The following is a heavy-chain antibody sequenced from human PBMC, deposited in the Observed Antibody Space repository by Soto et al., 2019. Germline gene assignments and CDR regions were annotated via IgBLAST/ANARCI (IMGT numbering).Heavy chain of an antibody. V-gene: IGHV1-46*01. J-gene: IGHJ5*02. Sequence: ASVKVSCKASGYTFTSYYMHWVRQAPGQGLEWMGIINPSGGSTSYAQKFQGRVTMTRDTSTSTVYMELSSLRSEDTAVYYCARAIICSPHDYGVLFNWFDPWGQGTLVTVSS. CDR1: GYTFTSYY. CDR2: INPSGGST. CDR3: ARAIICSPHDYGVLFNWFDP. D-gene: IGHD4-17*01.